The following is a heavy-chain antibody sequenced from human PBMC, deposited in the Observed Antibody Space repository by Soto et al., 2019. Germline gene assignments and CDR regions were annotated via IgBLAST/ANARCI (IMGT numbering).Heavy chain of an antibody. D-gene: IGHD2-15*01. CDR1: GFIFNTYS. CDR3: ARTLSWRRGPFDS. CDR2: ISGSSQTI. Sequence: EVQLVESGGGLIQPGGSLRLSCAGSGFIFNTYSMNWVRQATGKGLEWVSYISGSSQTIFYADSVRGRFTISRDNANNSTYLQMVSLRDEDTAVYYCARTLSWRRGPFDSWGQGTLVTVSS. V-gene: IGHV3-48*02. J-gene: IGHJ4*02.